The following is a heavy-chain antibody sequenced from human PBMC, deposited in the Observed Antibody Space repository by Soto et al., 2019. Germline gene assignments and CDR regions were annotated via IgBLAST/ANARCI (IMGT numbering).Heavy chain of an antibody. CDR1: GFTFSGYG. CDR3: ARTGAISYMDV. J-gene: IGHJ6*03. CDR2: ISSSSGYI. V-gene: IGHV3-21*01. Sequence: PGGSLRLSCAASGFTFSGYGMNWVRQAPGKGLEWVSSISSSSGYIFYADSVKGRFTISRDNAENSLYLQMNSLRAEETAVYYCARTGAISYMDVWGKGTTVAVSS.